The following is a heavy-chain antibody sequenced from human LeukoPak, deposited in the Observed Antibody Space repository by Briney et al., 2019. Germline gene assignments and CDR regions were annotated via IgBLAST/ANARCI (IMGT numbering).Heavy chain of an antibody. CDR2: INHSGST. CDR3: ASRGYDFWSGYYTGIFDY. CDR1: GGSFSGYY. J-gene: IGHJ4*02. D-gene: IGHD3-3*01. Sequence: PSXTXXLTXAXXGGSFSGYYXSWIREPPGKGXXXVGEINHSGSTNYNPSLKRRVTISVDTYKNQFSLKLSSVTAADTAVYYCASRGYDFWSGYYTGIFDYWGQGTLVTVSS. V-gene: IGHV4-34*01.